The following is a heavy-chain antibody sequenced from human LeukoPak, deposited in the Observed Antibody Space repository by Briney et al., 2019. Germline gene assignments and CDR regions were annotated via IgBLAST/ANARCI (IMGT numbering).Heavy chain of an antibody. Sequence: PGRSLRLSCAASGFTFSSYGMHWVRQAPGKGLEWVAVIWYDGSNKFYADSVKGRFTISRDNSKNTLFLQMNSLRAEDTAVYYCARDRPQRAYSYGPDGEWGQGTLVTVSS. D-gene: IGHD5-18*01. J-gene: IGHJ4*02. CDR1: GFTFSSYG. CDR2: IWYDGSNK. V-gene: IGHV3-30*19. CDR3: ARDRPQRAYSYGPDGE.